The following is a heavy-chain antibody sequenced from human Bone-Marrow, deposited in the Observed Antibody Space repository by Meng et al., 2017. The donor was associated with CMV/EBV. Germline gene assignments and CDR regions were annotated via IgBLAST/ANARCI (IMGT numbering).Heavy chain of an antibody. D-gene: IGHD6-19*01. CDR2: MNPNSGNT. Sequence: ASVKVSCKASGGTFSRSAISWVRQATGQGLEWMGWMNPNSGNTGYAQKFQGRVTMTRNTSISTAYMELSSLRSEDTAVYYCARGLTDSSGWYYYYYYGMDVWGQGTTVTVSS. V-gene: IGHV1-8*01. J-gene: IGHJ6*02. CDR1: GGTFSRSA. CDR3: ARGLTDSSGWYYYYYYGMDV.